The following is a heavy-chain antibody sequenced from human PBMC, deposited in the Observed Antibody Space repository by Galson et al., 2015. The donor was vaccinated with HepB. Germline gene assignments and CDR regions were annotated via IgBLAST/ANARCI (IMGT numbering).Heavy chain of an antibody. D-gene: IGHD1-26*01. CDR2: INPNSGGT. J-gene: IGHJ6*03. CDR1: GYTFTGYY. Sequence: SVKVSCKASGYTFTGYYMHWVRQAPGQGLEWMGRINPNSGGTNYAQKFQGRVTMTRDTSISTAYMELSRLRSDDTAVYYCARELVAFGSSSYYYYMDVWGKGTTVTVSS. CDR3: ARELVAFGSSSYYYYMDV. V-gene: IGHV1-2*06.